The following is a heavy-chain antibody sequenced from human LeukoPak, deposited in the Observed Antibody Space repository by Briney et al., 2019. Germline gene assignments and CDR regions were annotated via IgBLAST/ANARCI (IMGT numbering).Heavy chain of an antibody. V-gene: IGHV3-23*01. CDR3: AKDPTFGSWADY. J-gene: IGHJ4*02. CDR2: ISGSGGST. CDR1: GFTFSSYA. D-gene: IGHD6-13*01. Sequence: GGSLRLSCAASGFTFSSYALSWVRQAPGKELEWVSAISGSGGSTYYADSVKGRFTISRDNSKNTLYLQMNSLRAEDTAVYYCAKDPTFGSWADYWGQGTLVTVSS.